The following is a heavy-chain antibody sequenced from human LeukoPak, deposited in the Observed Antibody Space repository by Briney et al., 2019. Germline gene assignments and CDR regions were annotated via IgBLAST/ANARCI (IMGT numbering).Heavy chain of an antibody. Sequence: SETLSLTCAVYGGSFSGYYWSWIRQPPGKGLEWIGEINHSGSTNYNPSLKSRVTISVDTSKNQFSLKLSSVTAADTAVYYCARGHGSYWGQGTPVTVSS. V-gene: IGHV4-34*01. J-gene: IGHJ4*02. CDR1: GGSFSGYY. CDR2: INHSGST. CDR3: ARGHGSY.